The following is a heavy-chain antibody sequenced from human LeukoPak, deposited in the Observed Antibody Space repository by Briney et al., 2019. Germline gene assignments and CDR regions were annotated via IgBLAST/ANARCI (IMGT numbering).Heavy chain of an antibody. CDR1: GFTFSSYS. D-gene: IGHD3-10*01. CDR2: ISNSSSYI. CDR3: ARGNRVEHVNYYYYGMDV. V-gene: IGHV3-21*01. J-gene: IGHJ6*02. Sequence: GGSLRLSCAASGFTFSSYSMNWVRQAPGKGLEWVSSISNSSSYIYYADSVKGRFTISRDNAKNSLYLQMNSLRAEDAAVYYCARGNRVEHVNYYYYGMDVWGQGTTVTVSS.